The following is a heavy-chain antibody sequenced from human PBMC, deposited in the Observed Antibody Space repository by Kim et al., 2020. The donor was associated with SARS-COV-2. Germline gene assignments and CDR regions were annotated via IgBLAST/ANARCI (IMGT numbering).Heavy chain of an antibody. Sequence: YSTSLKTRLTISKDTSKNQVVLTMTNMDPVDTATYYCARTSGGSCTGFDIWGQGTMVTVSS. CDR3: ARTSGGSCTGFDI. D-gene: IGHD2-15*01. V-gene: IGHV2-70*01. J-gene: IGHJ3*02.